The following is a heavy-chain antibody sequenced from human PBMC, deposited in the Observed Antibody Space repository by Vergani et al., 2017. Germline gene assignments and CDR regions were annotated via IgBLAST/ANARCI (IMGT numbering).Heavy chain of an antibody. CDR3: AKYLRDATDGLPDS. CDR2: IGKDGINT. J-gene: IGHJ4*02. Sequence: QVQLVESAGGVVQPGGSLRLSCAASGFTFSNFGMHWIRQAPGKGLECLAYIGKDGINTRYRYAVKGRFTVSRDNSKDILYLQMDSHRSEDTALYYCAKYLRDATDGLPDSWGPGTLVIVSS. D-gene: IGHD2-21*02. CDR1: GFTFSNFG. V-gene: IGHV3-30*02.